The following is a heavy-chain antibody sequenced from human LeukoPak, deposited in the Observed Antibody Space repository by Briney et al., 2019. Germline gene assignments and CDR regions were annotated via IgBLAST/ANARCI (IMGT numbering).Heavy chain of an antibody. D-gene: IGHD6-13*01. CDR2: INSNGSVT. Sequence: GGSLRLSCAASGFTFSNYWMHWVRQAPGKGLVWVSRINSNGSVTTYADSVKGRFTISRDNPTNTLYLQMNSLRAEDTGIYYCARDSIRQQLYYFDYWGQGTLVTVSS. J-gene: IGHJ4*02. V-gene: IGHV3-74*01. CDR3: ARDSIRQQLYYFDY. CDR1: GFTFSNYW.